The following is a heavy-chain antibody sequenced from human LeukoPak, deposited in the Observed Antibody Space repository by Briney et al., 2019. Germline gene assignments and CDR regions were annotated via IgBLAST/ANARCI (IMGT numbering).Heavy chain of an antibody. CDR2: TYYRSKWNN. J-gene: IGHJ2*01. V-gene: IGHV6-1*01. Sequence: SQTLSLTCAISGDSVSSNNAAWNWIRQSPSRGLESLGRTYYRSKWNNDYAVSVKSRITIIPDTSKNQCALQLNSDTREDTAVYYWARTQSGYFDLWGRGTLVTVSS. CDR3: ARTQSGYFDL. CDR1: GDSVSSNNAA.